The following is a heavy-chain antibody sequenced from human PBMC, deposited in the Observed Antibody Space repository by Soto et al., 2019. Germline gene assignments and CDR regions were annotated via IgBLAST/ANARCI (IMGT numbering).Heavy chain of an antibody. CDR2: IFSNDEK. D-gene: IGHD3-22*01. J-gene: IGHJ4*02. Sequence: QVTLKESGPVLVKPTETLTLTCTVSGFSLSNARMGVSWIRQPPGKALEWLAHIFSNDEKSYSTSLKSRLTISKDPYKRQVVLNMTNMDPVDTATYYCARTRGGVVVPAPPNFDYWGQGTLVTVSS. CDR1: GFSLSNARMG. V-gene: IGHV2-26*01. CDR3: ARTRGGVVVPAPPNFDY.